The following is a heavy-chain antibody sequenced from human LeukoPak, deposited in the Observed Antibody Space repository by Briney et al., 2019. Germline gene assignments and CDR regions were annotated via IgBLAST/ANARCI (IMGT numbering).Heavy chain of an antibody. CDR1: GFIVSSNY. CDR2: IYSGGNT. V-gene: IGHV3-53*01. CDR3: ARGIASATSYYFDY. J-gene: IGHJ4*02. Sequence: GGSLRLSCAASGFIVSSNYMSWVRQAPGKGLEWVSVIYSGGNTYYADSVKGRFTISRDNSKNTVYLQMNSLRAEDTAVYYCARGIASATSYYFDYWGQGTLVTVSS. D-gene: IGHD6-13*01.